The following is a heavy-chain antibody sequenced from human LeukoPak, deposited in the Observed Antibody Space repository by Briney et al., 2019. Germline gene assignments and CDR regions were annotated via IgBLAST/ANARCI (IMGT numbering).Heavy chain of an antibody. Sequence: GGSLRLSCAASGLTFSSYSMNWVRQAPGKGLEWVSSISSSSSYIYYADSVKGRFTISRDNAKNSLYLQMNSLRAEDTAVYYCARTLTVTRGYYYYGMDVWGQGTTVTVSS. CDR2: ISSSSSYI. D-gene: IGHD4-17*01. CDR1: GLTFSSYS. J-gene: IGHJ6*02. V-gene: IGHV3-21*01. CDR3: ARTLTVTRGYYYYGMDV.